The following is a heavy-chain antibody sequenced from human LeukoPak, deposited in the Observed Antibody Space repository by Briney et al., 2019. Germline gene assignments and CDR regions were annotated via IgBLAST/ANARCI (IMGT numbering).Heavy chain of an antibody. D-gene: IGHD3-3*01. Sequence: GGSLRLSCAASGFTFSSYAMSWVRQAAGKGLEWVSYISSSSNIIYYADSVQGRFTLSRDNAKKSLYLQMNSLSAEDTAVYFCARGDPVYDFWSGGDYWGQGTLVTVSS. CDR3: ARGDPVYDFWSGGDY. J-gene: IGHJ4*02. CDR2: ISSSSNII. CDR1: GFTFSSYA. V-gene: IGHV3-48*01.